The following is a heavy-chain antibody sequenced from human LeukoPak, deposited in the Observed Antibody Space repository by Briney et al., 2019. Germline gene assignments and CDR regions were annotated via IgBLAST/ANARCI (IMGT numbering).Heavy chain of an antibody. V-gene: IGHV1-46*01. Sequence: ASVTVSCKASGYTFTSYYMHWVRQAPGQGLEWMGIINPSGGSTSYAQKFQGRVTMTRDTSASTVYMELSSLRSEDTAVYYCARDPRPPQLAYCGGDCYSNWFDPWGQGTLVTVSS. J-gene: IGHJ5*02. CDR2: INPSGGST. D-gene: IGHD2-21*02. CDR1: GYTFTSYY. CDR3: ARDPRPPQLAYCGGDCYSNWFDP.